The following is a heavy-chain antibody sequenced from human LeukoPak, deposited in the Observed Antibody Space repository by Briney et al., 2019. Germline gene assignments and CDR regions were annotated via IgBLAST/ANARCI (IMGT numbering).Heavy chain of an antibody. D-gene: IGHD2-15*01. J-gene: IGHJ5*02. Sequence: ASVKVSRKASGYTFTSYGISWVRQAPGQGLEWMGWISAYNGNTNYAQKLQGRVTMTTDTSTSTAYMELRSLRSDDTAVYYCARWSYCSGGSCYWFDPWGQGTLVTVSS. V-gene: IGHV1-18*01. CDR2: ISAYNGNT. CDR1: GYTFTSYG. CDR3: ARWSYCSGGSCYWFDP.